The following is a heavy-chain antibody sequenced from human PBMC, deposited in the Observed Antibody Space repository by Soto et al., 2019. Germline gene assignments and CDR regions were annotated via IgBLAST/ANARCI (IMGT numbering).Heavy chain of an antibody. V-gene: IGHV1-46*02. CDR3: ASSIN. CDR2: INPRGGDT. CDR1: GYSLHSYY. J-gene: IGHJ4*02. Sequence: ASVKVSATASGYSLHSYYVNWVRQAPGQGLEWMGLINPRGGDTFYAQKFQGRVTMTRDTSTSTVYMQMNNLRADDTAVYYCASSINWGQGTLVTVSS.